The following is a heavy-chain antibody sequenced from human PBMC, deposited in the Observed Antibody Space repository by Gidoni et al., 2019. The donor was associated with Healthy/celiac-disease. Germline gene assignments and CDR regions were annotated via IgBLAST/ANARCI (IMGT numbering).Heavy chain of an antibody. CDR2: INHSGST. J-gene: IGHJ4*02. CDR3: ARGRGTGITGTRRPLDY. Sequence: QVQLHQWGAGLLTPSETLSLTCAVYGGSFSGYYWSWIRQPPGKGLEWIGEINHSGSTNYNPSIKSRVTISVDTSKNQFSLKLSSVTAADTAVYYCARGRGTGITGTRRPLDYWGQGTLVTVSS. CDR1: GGSFSGYY. V-gene: IGHV4-34*01. D-gene: IGHD1-20*01.